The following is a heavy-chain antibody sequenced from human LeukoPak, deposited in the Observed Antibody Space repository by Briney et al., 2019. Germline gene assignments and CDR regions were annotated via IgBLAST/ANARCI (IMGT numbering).Heavy chain of an antibody. CDR1: GGSISNGDYY. V-gene: IGHV4-30-4*08. CDR3: VRAGDYDSSGYFAAFDI. D-gene: IGHD3-22*01. CDR2: IYYSGST. J-gene: IGHJ3*02. Sequence: SETLSLTCTVSGGSISNGDYYWSWIRQPPGKGLEWIGYIYYSGSTYYNPSLKSRVTMSVDTSKNQFSLKLSSVTAADTAVYYCVRAGDYDSSGYFAAFDIWGQGTMVTVSS.